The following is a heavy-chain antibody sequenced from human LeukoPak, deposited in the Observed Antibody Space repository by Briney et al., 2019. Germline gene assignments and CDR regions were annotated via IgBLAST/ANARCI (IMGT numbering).Heavy chain of an antibody. Sequence: GGSLRLSCAASGFTFSSYSMNWVRQAPGKGLEWVAVISYDGSNKYYADSVKGRFTISRDNSKNTLYLQMNSLRAEDTAVYYCASLFSPFYSSGWPWGQGTLVTVSS. D-gene: IGHD6-19*01. V-gene: IGHV3-30*03. J-gene: IGHJ5*02. CDR2: ISYDGSNK. CDR1: GFTFSSYS. CDR3: ASLFSPFYSSGWP.